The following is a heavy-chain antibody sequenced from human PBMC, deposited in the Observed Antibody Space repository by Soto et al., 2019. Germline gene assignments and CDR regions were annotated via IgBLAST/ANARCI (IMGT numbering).Heavy chain of an antibody. CDR3: AKEGYDSSGNYDY. J-gene: IGHJ4*02. V-gene: IGHV3-43*01. D-gene: IGHD3-22*01. CDR2: ISWDGGST. Sequence: EVQLVESGGVVVQPGGSLRLSCAASGFTFDDYTMHWVRQAPGKGLEWVSLISWDGGSTYYADSVKGRFTVSRDNSKNSLYLQMNILRTEDTALYYCAKEGYDSSGNYDYWGQGTLVTVSS. CDR1: GFTFDDYT.